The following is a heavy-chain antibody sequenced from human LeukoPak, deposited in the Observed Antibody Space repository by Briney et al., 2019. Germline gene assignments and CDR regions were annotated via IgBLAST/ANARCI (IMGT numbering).Heavy chain of an antibody. Sequence: GGSLRLSCAASGFTVSTNFMTWVRQAPGKGLEWVSLIYSGGNTYYPDSVKGRFTISRDSSKNTVYLQMSSLRAEDTAVYYCARVKKVGAHTNDALDIWGQGTLVTVSS. V-gene: IGHV3-53*01. D-gene: IGHD3-16*01. J-gene: IGHJ3*02. CDR1: GFTVSTNF. CDR2: IYSGGNT. CDR3: ARVKKVGAHTNDALDI.